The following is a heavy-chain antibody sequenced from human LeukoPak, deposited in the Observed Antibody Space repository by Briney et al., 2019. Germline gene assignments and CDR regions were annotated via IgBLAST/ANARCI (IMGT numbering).Heavy chain of an antibody. Sequence: SETLSLTCTVSGGSISSYYWSWIRQPAGKGLEWIGRIYTSGSTNYNPSLKSRVTMSVDTSKNQFSLKLSSVTAADTAVYYCARDAYYYGSSGYRRFDYWGQGTLVTVSS. J-gene: IGHJ4*02. CDR1: GGSISSYY. D-gene: IGHD3-22*01. CDR3: ARDAYYYGSSGYRRFDY. CDR2: IYTSGST. V-gene: IGHV4-4*07.